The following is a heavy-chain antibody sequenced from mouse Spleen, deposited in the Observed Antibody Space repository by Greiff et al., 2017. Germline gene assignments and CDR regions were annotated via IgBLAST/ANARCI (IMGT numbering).Heavy chain of an antibody. Sequence: EVQLVESGGGLVKPGGSPKLSCAASGFTFSDYGMHWVRQAPEKGLEWVAYISSGSSTIYYADTVKGRFTISRDNAKNTLFLQMTSLRSEDTAMYYCARRLLGRGAWFAYWGQGTLVTVSA. CDR2: ISSGSSTI. CDR3: ARRLLGRGAWFAY. V-gene: IGHV5-17*01. CDR1: GFTFSDYG. D-gene: IGHD4-1*01. J-gene: IGHJ3*01.